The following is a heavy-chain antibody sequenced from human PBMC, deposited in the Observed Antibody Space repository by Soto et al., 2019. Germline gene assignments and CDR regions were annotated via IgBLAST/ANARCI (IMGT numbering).Heavy chain of an antibody. J-gene: IGHJ6*02. V-gene: IGHV3-30-3*01. D-gene: IGHD5-18*01. CDR2: ISYDGSNK. Sequence: GGSLRLSCAASGFTFSSYAMHWVRQAPGKGLEWVAVISYDGSNKYYADPVKGRFTISRDNSKNTLYLQMNSLRAEDTAVYYCAREAEDTASMDVWGQGTTVTVSS. CDR1: GFTFSSYA. CDR3: AREAEDTASMDV.